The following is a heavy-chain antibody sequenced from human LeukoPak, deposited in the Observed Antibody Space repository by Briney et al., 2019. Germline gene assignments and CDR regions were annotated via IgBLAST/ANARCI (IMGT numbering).Heavy chain of an antibody. CDR2: IYPGDSDT. J-gene: IGHJ5*02. CDR1: GYSFTSYW. Sequence: GESLKISCKGSGYSFTSYWIGWVRQLPGKGLEWMGIIYPGDSDTRYSPSFQGQVTISADKSISTAYLQWSSLKASDTATYYCARQGWAPSRENWFDPWGQGTLVTVSS. V-gene: IGHV5-51*01. CDR3: ARQGWAPSRENWFDP. D-gene: IGHD2-15*01.